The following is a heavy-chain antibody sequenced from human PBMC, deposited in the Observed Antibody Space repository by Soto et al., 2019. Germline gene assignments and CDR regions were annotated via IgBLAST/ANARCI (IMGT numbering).Heavy chain of an antibody. J-gene: IGHJ6*03. CDR2: MNPNSGNT. CDR3: ARRNGDIVVVPAVMEDYYYYYMDV. Sequence: ASVKVSCKASGYTFTSYDINWVRQATGQGLEWMGWMNPNSGNTGYAQKFQGRVTMTRNTSISTAYMELSSLRSEDTAVYYCARRNGDIVVVPAVMEDYYYYYMDVWGKGTTVTVSS. D-gene: IGHD2-2*01. CDR1: GYTFTSYD. V-gene: IGHV1-8*01.